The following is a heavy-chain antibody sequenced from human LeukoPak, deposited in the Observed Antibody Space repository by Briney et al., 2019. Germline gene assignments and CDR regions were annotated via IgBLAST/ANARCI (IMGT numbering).Heavy chain of an antibody. Sequence: GGSLRLSCVGSGLIFRDYWMNWVRQVPGKGLEWVANINGDGSVQDYVDSVRGRFSISRDNARNSVYLQINNLRVEDTAVYYCATRESSMARSHWGQGTLVTVSS. J-gene: IGHJ4*02. CDR3: ATRESSMARSH. CDR1: GLIFRDYW. D-gene: IGHD3-10*01. V-gene: IGHV3-7*01. CDR2: INGDGSVQ.